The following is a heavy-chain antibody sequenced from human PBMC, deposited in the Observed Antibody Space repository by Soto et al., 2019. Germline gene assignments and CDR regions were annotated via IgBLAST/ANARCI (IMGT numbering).Heavy chain of an antibody. CDR2: IYWDYDK. Sequence: QITLKESGPTLVKPTQTLTLTCTFSGFSLSTGGVGVGWIRQPPGKALEWLALIYWDYDKRYSPSLKSRLTVTKDTSKNQVVLTMTNMDPVDTATYYCAHSRCGGDCLRSYSSHYYFGMDVWGQGTTVTVSS. CDR1: GFSLSTGGVG. CDR3: AHSRCGGDCLRSYSSHYYFGMDV. J-gene: IGHJ6*02. V-gene: IGHV2-5*02. D-gene: IGHD2-21*02.